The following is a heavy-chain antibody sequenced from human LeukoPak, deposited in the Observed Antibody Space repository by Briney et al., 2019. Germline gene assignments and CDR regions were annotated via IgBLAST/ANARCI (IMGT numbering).Heavy chain of an antibody. CDR3: AREWQGGIAAAGTRIEGDY. CDR1: GFSVSGYW. D-gene: IGHD6-13*01. J-gene: IGHJ4*02. Sequence: GGSLRLSCAVSGFSVSGYWMTWVRQAPGKGLEWVANIKQDGSEKNYVDSVKGRFAISRDNAENSLFLQMNSLSVEDTAVYYCAREWQGGIAAAGTRIEGDYWGQGTLVAVSS. V-gene: IGHV3-7*01. CDR2: IKQDGSEK.